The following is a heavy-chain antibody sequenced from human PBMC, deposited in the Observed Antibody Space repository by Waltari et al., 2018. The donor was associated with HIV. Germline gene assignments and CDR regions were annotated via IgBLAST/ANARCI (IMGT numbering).Heavy chain of an antibody. Sequence: EVQLVETGGGLIQPGGSLRLSCAASGFTVSSNYMSWVRQAPGKGLEWVSGIYSGGSTYYADSVKGRFTISRDNAKNTLYRQMNSLRAEDTAVYYCARDLRFGERGGAFDIWGQGTMVTVSS. V-gene: IGHV3-53*02. CDR3: ARDLRFGERGGAFDI. CDR1: GFTVSSNY. J-gene: IGHJ3*02. D-gene: IGHD3-10*01. CDR2: IYSGGST.